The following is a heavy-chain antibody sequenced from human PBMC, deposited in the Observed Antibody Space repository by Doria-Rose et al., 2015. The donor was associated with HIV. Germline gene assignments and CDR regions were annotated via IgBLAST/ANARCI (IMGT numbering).Heavy chain of an antibody. CDR1: GGSISHYY. V-gene: IGHV4-59*01. CDR2: IFYTGST. D-gene: IGHD1-26*01. J-gene: IGHJ4*02. Sequence: QVQLQESGPGLVKPSETLSLTCSVSGGSISHYYWSWIRQPPGKGLESIGDIFYTGSTNYSTSLKSRVSMSIDTSKNKFSLRLSSVTAADTAVYYCARVLSGTYDYWGQGTPVTASS. CDR3: ARVLSGTYDY.